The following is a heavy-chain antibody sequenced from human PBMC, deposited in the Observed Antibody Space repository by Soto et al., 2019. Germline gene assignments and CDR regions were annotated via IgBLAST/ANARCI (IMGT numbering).Heavy chain of an antibody. CDR1: GYTFTSYD. CDR3: ARPGIAVAGTNY. CDR2: MNPSSGST. J-gene: IGHJ4*02. Sequence: AASVKVSCKASGYTFTSYDINWVRQATGQGLEWMGWMNPSSGSTGYAQKFQGRVTMTRNTSISTAYMELSSLRFEDTAVYYCARPGIAVAGTNYWGQGTLVTVSS. D-gene: IGHD6-19*01. V-gene: IGHV1-8*01.